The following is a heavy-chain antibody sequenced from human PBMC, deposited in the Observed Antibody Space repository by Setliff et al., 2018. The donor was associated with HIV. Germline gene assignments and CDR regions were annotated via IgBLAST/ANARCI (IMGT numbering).Heavy chain of an antibody. CDR2: IYYSETT. J-gene: IGHJ5*02. CDR3: ARDPGGLYCRSTSCQGGCFDP. V-gene: IGHV4-59*11. CDR1: GASISSHY. Sequence: SETLSLTCTVSGASISSHYWSWLRQSPGKGLEWIGSIYYSETTNNNPSLKSRVTISVDTSKNQLSLKLRSVTAADTAVYYCARDPGGLYCRSTSCQGGCFDPWGQGTLVTVSS. D-gene: IGHD2-2*01.